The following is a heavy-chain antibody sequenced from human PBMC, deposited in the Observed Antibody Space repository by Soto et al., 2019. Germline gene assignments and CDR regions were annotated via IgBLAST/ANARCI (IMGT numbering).Heavy chain of an antibody. D-gene: IGHD5-12*01. J-gene: IGHJ4*02. CDR1: GFTFSSYS. CDR2: ISTTSSYI. CDR3: ARDVSGGYSAYAFDH. V-gene: IGHV3-21*01. Sequence: GGSLRLSCAASGFTFSSYSMNWVRQAPGKGLEWVSSISTTSSYIYYADSVKGRFTISRDNAKNSLFLQINSLRAEDTAVYYCARDVSGGYSAYAFDHGGQGPLVTV.